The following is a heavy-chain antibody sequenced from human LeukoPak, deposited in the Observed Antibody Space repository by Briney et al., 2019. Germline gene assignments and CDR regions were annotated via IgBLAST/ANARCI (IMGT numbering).Heavy chain of an antibody. V-gene: IGHV1-2*02. CDR2: ITPSSGGT. D-gene: IGHD3-22*01. CDR3: ARGRHYYDSSDYYYEGDAFDI. J-gene: IGHJ3*02. Sequence: GASVKVSCKASGYTLTGYYIHWVRQAPGQGLEWMGWITPSSGGTIYAQKFQGRVTMTRDTPISTAYMELSRLRSDDTAVYYCARGRHYYDSSDYYYEGDAFDIWGQGTMVTVSS. CDR1: GYTLTGYY.